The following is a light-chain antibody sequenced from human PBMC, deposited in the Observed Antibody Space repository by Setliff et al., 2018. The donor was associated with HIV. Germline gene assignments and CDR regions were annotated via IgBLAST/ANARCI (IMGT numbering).Light chain of an antibody. J-gene: IGLJ2*01. CDR1: SSDVGGYEY. V-gene: IGLV2-11*01. CDR2: DVS. CDR3: CSYAGSYTYVV. Sequence: QSALTQPRSVSGSPGQTVTISCTGTSSDVGGYEYVSWYQEHPGKAPKVIIYDVSERSSGVPDRFSGSKSGNTASLTISGLQAEDEADYYYCSYAGSYTYVVFGGGTKFTV.